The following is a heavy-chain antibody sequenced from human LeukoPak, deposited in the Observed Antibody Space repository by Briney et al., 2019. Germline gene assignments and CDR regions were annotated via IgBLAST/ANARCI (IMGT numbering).Heavy chain of an antibody. J-gene: IGHJ5*02. CDR2: ISWNSGTI. CDR3: ARDRIDIAAAGTTIRFDP. V-gene: IGHV3-9*01. CDR1: GFTFDDYA. Sequence: GGSLRLSCAASGFTFDDYAMHWVRQVPGKGLEWVSGISWNSGTIGYTDSVKGRFTISRDNAKNTLYLQMNSLRAEDTAVYYCARDRIDIAAAGTTIRFDPWGQGTLVTVSS. D-gene: IGHD6-13*01.